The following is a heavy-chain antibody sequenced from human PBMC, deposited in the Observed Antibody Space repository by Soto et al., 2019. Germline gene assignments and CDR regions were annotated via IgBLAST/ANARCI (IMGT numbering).Heavy chain of an antibody. CDR1: GASISSGIYY. V-gene: IGHV4-30-4*01. J-gene: IGHJ4*02. D-gene: IGHD5-18*01. CDR3: AREDTTMAFDY. Sequence: PSETLSLTCTVSGASISSGIYYWSWIRQPPGKGLEWIGYIYNSGSTFYKPSLKSRVTISQDTSKNQFSLKLSSVTAADTAVYYCAREDTTMAFDYWGQGTLVTVSS. CDR2: IYNSGST.